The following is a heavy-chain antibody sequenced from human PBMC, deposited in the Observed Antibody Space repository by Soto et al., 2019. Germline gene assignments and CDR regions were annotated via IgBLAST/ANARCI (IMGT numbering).Heavy chain of an antibody. CDR2: IVVGSGNT. V-gene: IGHV1-58*02. D-gene: IGHD2-15*01. CDR3: AAVSGVVVVAARAFDI. CDR1: GFTFTSSA. Sequence: SVKVSCKASGFTFTSSAMQWVRHARGQRLERIGWIVVGSGNTNYAQKFQERVTITRDMSTSTAYMELSSLRSEDTAVYYCAAVSGVVVVAARAFDIWGQGTIVTVSS. J-gene: IGHJ3*02.